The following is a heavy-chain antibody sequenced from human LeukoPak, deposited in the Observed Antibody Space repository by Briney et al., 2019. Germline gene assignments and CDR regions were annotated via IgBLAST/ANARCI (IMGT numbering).Heavy chain of an antibody. CDR1: GFTVSSNY. Sequence: GGSLRLSCAASGFTVSSNYMSWVRQAPGKGLEWVSIIYSSGNTYYADSVKDRFTISRDNSKNTMYLQMNSLRTEDTAVYYCARRRSSSWGIDYWGQGTLVMVAS. D-gene: IGHD6-13*01. V-gene: IGHV3-66*02. CDR3: ARRRSSSWGIDY. J-gene: IGHJ4*02. CDR2: IYSSGNT.